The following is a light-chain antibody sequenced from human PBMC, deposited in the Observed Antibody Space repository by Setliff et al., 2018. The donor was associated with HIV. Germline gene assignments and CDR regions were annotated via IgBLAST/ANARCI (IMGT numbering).Light chain of an antibody. V-gene: IGLV2-14*01. CDR1: SSDVGGYNY. CDR3: CSYTSSLTYV. CDR2: DVS. Sequence: QSVLTQPASVSGSPGQSITISCIGTSSDVGGYNYVSWYQQLPGKAPKLMIYDVSNRPSGVSDRFSGSKSGNTASLTISGLQTEDEADYYCCSYTSSLTYVFGTGTKVTVL. J-gene: IGLJ1*01.